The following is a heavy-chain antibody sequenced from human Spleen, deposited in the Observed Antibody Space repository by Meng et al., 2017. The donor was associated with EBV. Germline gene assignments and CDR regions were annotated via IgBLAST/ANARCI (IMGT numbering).Heavy chain of an antibody. V-gene: IGHV1-2*06. CDR2: INPNVGDT. CDR3: ATILGEYCSGDTCDGAK. J-gene: IGHJ4*02. D-gene: IGHD2-15*01. CDR1: AHTFGAYY. Sequence: AADVWVPCSDSAHTFGAYYVHWRLTAPGICLDFVERINPNVGDTTSAQKFQGRVTLTRDTSISTAYREMNRLRSDDTAVYDWATILGEYCSGDTCDGAKWGQGTLVTVSS.